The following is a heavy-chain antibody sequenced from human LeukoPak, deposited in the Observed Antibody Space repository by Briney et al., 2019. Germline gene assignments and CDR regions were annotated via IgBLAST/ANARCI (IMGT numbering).Heavy chain of an antibody. CDR2: IIPIFGIA. J-gene: IGHJ6*02. Sequence: SVKVSCKASGGTFSSYAISWVRQAPGQGLEWMGGIIPIFGIANYAQKFQGRVTITADESTSTAYMELSSLRSEDTAVYYCARDLIAAAELSYYGMDVWGQGTTVTVSS. D-gene: IGHD6-13*01. CDR1: GGTFSSYA. CDR3: ARDLIAAAELSYYGMDV. V-gene: IGHV1-69*01.